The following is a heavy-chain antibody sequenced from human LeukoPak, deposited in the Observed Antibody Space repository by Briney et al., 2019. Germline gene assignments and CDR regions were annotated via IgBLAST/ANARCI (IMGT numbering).Heavy chain of an antibody. CDR3: ARGRCSSASCFFDY. D-gene: IGHD2-2*01. Sequence: GGSLRLSCVVSGFSFSDYYMNWIRQTPGKGLEWLSYISGSSSHTLYADSVKGRFTISRDNAKNSLYPQMSSLRAEDTAVYYCARGRCSSASCFFDYWGQGTLVAVSS. CDR1: GFSFSDYY. V-gene: IGHV3-11*06. J-gene: IGHJ4*02. CDR2: ISGSSSHT.